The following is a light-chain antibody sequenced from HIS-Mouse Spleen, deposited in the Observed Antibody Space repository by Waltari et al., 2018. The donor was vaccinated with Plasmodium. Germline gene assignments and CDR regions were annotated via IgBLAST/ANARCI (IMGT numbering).Light chain of an antibody. CDR1: ALPKQY. J-gene: IGLJ3*02. Sequence: SYELTQPPSVSVSPGQTARITCSGAALPKQYAYWYQQKPGQAPGLVIYNDSERPSGIPERFSGSSSGTTVTLTISGVQAEDEADYYCQSADSSGTPNWVFGGGTKLTVL. V-gene: IGLV3-25*03. CDR3: QSADSSGTPNWV. CDR2: NDS.